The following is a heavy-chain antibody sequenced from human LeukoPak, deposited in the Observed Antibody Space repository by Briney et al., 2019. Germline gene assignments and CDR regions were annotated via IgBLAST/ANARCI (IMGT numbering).Heavy chain of an antibody. CDR2: IYYSGST. D-gene: IGHD2-15*01. Sequence: SETLSLTCAVYGGSFSSYYWSWIRQPPGKGLEWIGYIYYSGSTNYNPSLKSRVTISVDTSKNQFSLKLSSVTAADTAVYYCASSSAYCSGGSCYFDYWGQGTLVTVSS. CDR3: ASSSAYCSGGSCYFDY. V-gene: IGHV4-59*08. CDR1: GGSFSSYY. J-gene: IGHJ4*02.